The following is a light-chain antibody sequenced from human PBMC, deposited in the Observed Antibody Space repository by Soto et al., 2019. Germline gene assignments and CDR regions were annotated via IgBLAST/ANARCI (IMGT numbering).Light chain of an antibody. Sequence: QSVLTQPPSASGTPGQRVTISCSGSSSNIGGNSVNWYHQRPGTAPRLLIFSNNQRPSGVPDRFSGSKSGTSASLAISGLQSADEANYYCATWDHSLNGVVFGGGTQLTVL. CDR1: SSNIGGNS. V-gene: IGLV1-44*01. CDR2: SNN. J-gene: IGLJ2*01. CDR3: ATWDHSLNGVV.